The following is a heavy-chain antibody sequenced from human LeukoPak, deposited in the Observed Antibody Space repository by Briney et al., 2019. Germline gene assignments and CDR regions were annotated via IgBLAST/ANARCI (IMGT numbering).Heavy chain of an antibody. CDR3: ARGLTIFGVVNDGLDI. J-gene: IGHJ3*02. V-gene: IGHV3-74*01. Sequence: PGGSLRLSCAASGFTFSSYWMNWVRQAPGKGLVWVSRTDTDGSSTTYADSVKGRFTISRDNAKNMLYLQMNTLRAEDTAVYYCARGLTIFGVVNDGLDIWGQGTKVTVSS. CDR1: GFTFSSYW. CDR2: TDTDGSST. D-gene: IGHD3-3*01.